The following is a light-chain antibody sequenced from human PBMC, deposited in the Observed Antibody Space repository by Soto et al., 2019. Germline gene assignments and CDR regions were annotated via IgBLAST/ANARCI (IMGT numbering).Light chain of an antibody. J-gene: IGLJ1*01. CDR3: CSFAGSYYV. CDR1: SRDIEAYDY. Sequence: QSALTQPRSVSGSHGQSVAISCTGTSRDIEAYDYVSWYQQHPGKAPKLIISEVNKRPSGVSYRFSGSKSGNTASLTISGLQGEDEADYYFCSFAGSYYVFGTGTKLTVL. V-gene: IGLV2-11*01. CDR2: EVN.